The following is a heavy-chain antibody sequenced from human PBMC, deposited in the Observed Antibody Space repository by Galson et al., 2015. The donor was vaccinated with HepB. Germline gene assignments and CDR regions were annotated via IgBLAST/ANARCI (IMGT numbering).Heavy chain of an antibody. Sequence: SVKVSCKASGGTFSSYAISWVRQAPGQGLEWMGGIIPIFGTANYAQKFQGRVTITADESTSTAYMELSSLRSENTAVYYCARLPGTTASTDFDYWGQGTLVTVSS. CDR1: GGTFSSYA. V-gene: IGHV1-69*13. CDR3: ARLPGTTASTDFDY. D-gene: IGHD4-17*01. J-gene: IGHJ4*02. CDR2: IIPIFGTA.